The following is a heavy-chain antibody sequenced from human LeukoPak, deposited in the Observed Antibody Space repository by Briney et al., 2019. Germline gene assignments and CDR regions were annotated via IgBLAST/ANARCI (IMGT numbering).Heavy chain of an antibody. CDR2: IRYDGSNK. V-gene: IGHV3-30*02. CDR1: GFTFSTYG. Sequence: AGGSLRLSCAASGFTFSTYGMNWVRQAPGKGLEWVAFIRYDGSNKYYADSVKGRFTISRDNSKNTLYLQMNSLRAEDTAVYYCAKDRYGDYVSYYYMDVWGKGTTVTISS. D-gene: IGHD4-17*01. J-gene: IGHJ6*03. CDR3: AKDRYGDYVSYYYMDV.